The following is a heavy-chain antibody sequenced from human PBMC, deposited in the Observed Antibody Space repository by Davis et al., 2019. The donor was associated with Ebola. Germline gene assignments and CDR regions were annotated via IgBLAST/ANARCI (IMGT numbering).Heavy chain of an antibody. Sequence: GESLKISCAASGFTFADYAMHWVRQAPGKGLEWVSLISGDGGSTYYADSVKGRFTISRDNSKNSLYLQMNSLRTEDTALYYCAKDIEVGATYFYYYYGMDVWGQGTTVTVSS. CDR3: AKDIEVGATYFYYYYGMDV. D-gene: IGHD1-26*01. J-gene: IGHJ6*02. CDR1: GFTFADYA. CDR2: ISGDGGST. V-gene: IGHV3-43*02.